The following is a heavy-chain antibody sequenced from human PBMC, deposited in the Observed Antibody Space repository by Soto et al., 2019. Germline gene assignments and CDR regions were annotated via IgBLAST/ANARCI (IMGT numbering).Heavy chain of an antibody. D-gene: IGHD2-2*02. V-gene: IGHV1-18*04. J-gene: IGHJ4*02. CDR3: ARDTAVYCSSTSCYTVADY. CDR2: ISAYNGNT. Sequence: QVQLVQSGAEVKKPGASVKVSCKASGYTFTSYGISWVRQAPGQGLEWMGWISAYNGNTNYAQKLQGRVTMTTDTSTSTAYMELRSLRSDDTAVYYCARDTAVYCSSTSCYTVADYWGQGTLVTVSS. CDR1: GYTFTSYG.